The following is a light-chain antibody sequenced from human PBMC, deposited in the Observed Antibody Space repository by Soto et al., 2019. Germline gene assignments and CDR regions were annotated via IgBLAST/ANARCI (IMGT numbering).Light chain of an antibody. CDR3: QQRSTGPPLT. J-gene: IGKJ4*01. V-gene: IGKV3-11*01. CDR2: DAS. CDR1: QSVDNY. Sequence: EIVLTQSPDTLSLSPGERATLACRASQSVDNYLALYQQRPGQAPRLLIYDASNRASGIPARFSGSGSGTDFTLTISSLEPEDFAVYYCQQRSTGPPLTFGGGTKVEIK.